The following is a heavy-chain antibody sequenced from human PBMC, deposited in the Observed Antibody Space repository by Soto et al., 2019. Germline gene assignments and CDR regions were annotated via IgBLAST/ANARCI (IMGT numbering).Heavy chain of an antibody. Sequence: SETLSLTCSVPGGAISSYYWSWVRQPAGKGLEWIGRVFSSGSTNYNASLKSRVTMSIDTSKNEVSLTLRSVTAADTGVYYCARVAFSYFGMDVWGPGTTVTVSS. D-gene: IGHD3-3*02. V-gene: IGHV4-4*07. CDR3: ARVAFSYFGMDV. CDR1: GGAISSYY. CDR2: VFSSGST. J-gene: IGHJ6*02.